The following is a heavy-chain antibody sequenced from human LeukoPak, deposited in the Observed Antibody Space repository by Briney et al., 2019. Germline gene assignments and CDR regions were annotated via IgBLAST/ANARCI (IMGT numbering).Heavy chain of an antibody. J-gene: IGHJ4*02. V-gene: IGHV3-11*01. D-gene: IGHD2-2*01. Sequence: GGSLRLSCAASGFTFSDYYMSWIRQAPGKGLEWVSLMSSGSPRAIYYGNSVKGRFITSRDNAKNSLYLQMNSLRAEDTAVYHCAGRASDSYLVYWGQGILVTVST. CDR2: MSSGSPRAI. CDR1: GFTFSDYY. CDR3: AGRASDSYLVY.